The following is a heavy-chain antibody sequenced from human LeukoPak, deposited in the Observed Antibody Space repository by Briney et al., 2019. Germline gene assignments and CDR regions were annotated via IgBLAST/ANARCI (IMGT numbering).Heavy chain of an antibody. V-gene: IGHV4-59*12. D-gene: IGHD3-22*01. CDR1: GGSISSYY. CDR2: IYYSGST. Sequence: SETLSLTCTVSGGSISSYYWSWIRQPPGKGLEWIGYIYYSGSTNYNPSLKSRVTISVDTSKNQFSLKLSSVTAADTAVYYCARGPASKTYYYDSSGYYYFDYWGQGTLVTVSS. J-gene: IGHJ4*02. CDR3: ARGPASKTYYYDSSGYYYFDY.